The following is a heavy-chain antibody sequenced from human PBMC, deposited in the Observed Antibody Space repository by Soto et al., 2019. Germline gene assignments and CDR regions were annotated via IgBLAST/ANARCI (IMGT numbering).Heavy chain of an antibody. J-gene: IGHJ4*02. CDR2: IFSNDEK. V-gene: IGHV2-26*01. Sequence: QVTLKESGPVLVKPTETLTLTCTVSGFSLSNSMGVSWIRQPSGKALEWLAHIFSNDEKSYSSSVKNRLTISKDTSKSQVVLTMANMDPVDTATYHCARIQPGYEAGYFSYWGQGTLVTVSS. D-gene: IGHD3-9*01. CDR1: GFSLSNSMG. CDR3: ARIQPGYEAGYFSY.